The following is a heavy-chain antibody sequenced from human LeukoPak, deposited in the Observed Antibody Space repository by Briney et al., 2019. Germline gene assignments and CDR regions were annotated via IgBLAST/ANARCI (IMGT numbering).Heavy chain of an antibody. V-gene: IGHV3-7*01. D-gene: IGHD6-13*01. CDR3: ARSSSWSTSYYYYYYMDV. CDR2: IRQDGSEK. Sequence: PGGSLRLSCAASGFTFSSYWMSWVRQAPGKGLEWVANIRQDGSEKYYVDSVKGRFTISRDNAKNSLYLQMNSLRAEDTAVYYCARSSSWSTSYYYYYYMDVWGKGTMVTVSS. J-gene: IGHJ6*03. CDR1: GFTFSSYW.